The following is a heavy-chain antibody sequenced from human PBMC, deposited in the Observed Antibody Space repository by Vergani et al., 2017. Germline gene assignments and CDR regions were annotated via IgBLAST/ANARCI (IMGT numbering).Heavy chain of an antibody. CDR3: ASDTHNEQNADR. Sequence: QVQLQESGPGLVKSSETLSLTCSVSFDSIRNLYCNWIRQPPGKGLEWIGSIHYSENTNYNTTLKTRVTISVDTSKNQFSLTLTSVTAADTAVYYCASDTHNEQNADRWGQGILVTVTS. CDR2: IHYSENT. CDR1: FDSIRNLY. J-gene: IGHJ5*02. V-gene: IGHV4-59*11. D-gene: IGHD1/OR15-1a*01.